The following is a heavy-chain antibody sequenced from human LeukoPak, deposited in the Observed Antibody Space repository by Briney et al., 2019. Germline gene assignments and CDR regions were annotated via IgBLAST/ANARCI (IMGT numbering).Heavy chain of an antibody. J-gene: IGHJ4*02. CDR2: IWYDGSEN. V-gene: IGHV3-33*01. CDR1: GFTFLSYG. Sequence: GGSLRLSCAASGFTFLSYGLHWVRQAPGKGLEWVAIIWYDGSENYYADSVKGRFTISRDNSKNTLYLQMNSLRAEDTAAYYCARDAYYDILTGYIDYWGQGALVTVSS. CDR3: ARDAYYDILTGYIDY. D-gene: IGHD3-9*01.